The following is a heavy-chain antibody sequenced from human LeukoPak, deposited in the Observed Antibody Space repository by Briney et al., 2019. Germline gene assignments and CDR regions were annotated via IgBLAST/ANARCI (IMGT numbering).Heavy chain of an antibody. V-gene: IGHV4-34*01. Sequence: TSSETLSLTCAVYGGSFSGYYWSWIRQPPGKGLEWIGEINHSGSTNYNPSLKSRVTISVDTSKNQFSLKLSSVTAADTAVYYCARGLSSGYYYGYYYMDVWGKGTTVTISS. D-gene: IGHD3-22*01. CDR3: ARGLSSGYYYGYYYMDV. J-gene: IGHJ6*03. CDR2: INHSGST. CDR1: GGSFSGYY.